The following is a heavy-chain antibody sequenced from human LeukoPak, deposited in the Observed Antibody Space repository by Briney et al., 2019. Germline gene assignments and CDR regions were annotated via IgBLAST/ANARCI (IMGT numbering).Heavy chain of an antibody. CDR3: ARESGDQLAPDY. V-gene: IGHV4-34*01. CDR2: INHSGST. CDR1: GGSFSGYY. D-gene: IGHD4-17*01. J-gene: IGHJ4*02. Sequence: SETLSLTCAVYGGSFSGYYWSWIRQLPGKGLEWIGEINHSGSTNYNPSLKSRVTISVDTSKNQFSLKLSSVTAADTAVYYCARESGDQLAPDYWGQGTLVTVSS.